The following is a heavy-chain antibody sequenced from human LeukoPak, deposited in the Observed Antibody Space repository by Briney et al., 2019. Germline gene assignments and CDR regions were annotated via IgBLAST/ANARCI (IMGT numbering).Heavy chain of an antibody. CDR3: AKDKTTFNTAPNYYYMDV. V-gene: IGHV3-23*01. J-gene: IGHJ6*03. D-gene: IGHD5-18*01. Sequence: GGSLRLSCAASGFTFSSYGMSWVRQAPGRGLEWVSDISGSGGSTYYADSVKGRFTISRDNSRNTLYLQMNSLRAEDTAVYYCAKDKTTFNTAPNYYYMDVWGKGTTVTISS. CDR1: GFTFSSYG. CDR2: ISGSGGST.